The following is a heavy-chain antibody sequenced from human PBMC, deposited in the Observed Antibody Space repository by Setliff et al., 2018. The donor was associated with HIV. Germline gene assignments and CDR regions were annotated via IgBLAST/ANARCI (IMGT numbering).Heavy chain of an antibody. CDR3: GTVRIALPDDFDF. CDR2: VDPEDGET. J-gene: IGHJ4*02. CDR1: GYSFTPYF. V-gene: IGHV1-69-2*01. D-gene: IGHD2-21*01. Sequence: ASVKVSCKASGYSFTPYFMHWVRQDPGKGLEGMGRVDPEDGETIYAERFRGRISLTVDKSTGTAYMELNRLRSEDTAVYYCGTVRIALPDDFDFWGQGTLVTVSS.